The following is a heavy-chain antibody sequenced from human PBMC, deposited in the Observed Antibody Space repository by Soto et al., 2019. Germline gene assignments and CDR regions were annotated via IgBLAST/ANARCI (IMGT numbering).Heavy chain of an antibody. CDR1: GFTFSSYA. D-gene: IGHD1-26*01. J-gene: IGHJ4*02. CDR3: AKLGEWELLTYYFDY. Sequence: EVQLLESGGGLVQPGGSLRLSCAASGFTFSSYAMSWVRQAPGKGLEWVSAISGSGGSTYYADSVKGRFTISRDNSKNTLYLQMNSLRAEDAAVYYCAKLGEWELLTYYFDYWGQGTLVTVSS. V-gene: IGHV3-23*01. CDR2: ISGSGGST.